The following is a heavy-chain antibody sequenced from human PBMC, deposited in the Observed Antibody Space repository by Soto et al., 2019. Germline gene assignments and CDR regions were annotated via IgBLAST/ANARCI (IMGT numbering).Heavy chain of an antibody. Sequence: GESLTISFTGRGYKFTPYWISWVRQMPGKGLEWMAIIYPDDSDSRYSPSFQGQVTISADKSISTAYLQWSSLKASDTAIYYCVATYGDYLDYWGQGTLVTVSS. J-gene: IGHJ4*02. V-gene: IGHV5-51*01. CDR1: GYKFTPYW. CDR2: IYPDDSDS. D-gene: IGHD4-17*01. CDR3: VATYGDYLDY.